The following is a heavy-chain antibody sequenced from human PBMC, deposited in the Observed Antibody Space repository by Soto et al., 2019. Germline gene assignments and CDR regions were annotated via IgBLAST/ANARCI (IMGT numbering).Heavy chain of an antibody. J-gene: IGHJ4*02. CDR2: IGGSGGST. CDR3: AKDPAGWGIADFDY. V-gene: IGHV3-23*01. D-gene: IGHD6-13*01. CDR1: GFTFRSYA. Sequence: GGSLRLSCVASGFTFRSYAMSWVRQAPGKGLEWVSAIGGSGGSTYYADSVKGRFTISRDNSKNTLYLQMNSLRAEDTAVYYCAKDPAGWGIADFDYWGQGTLVTAPQ.